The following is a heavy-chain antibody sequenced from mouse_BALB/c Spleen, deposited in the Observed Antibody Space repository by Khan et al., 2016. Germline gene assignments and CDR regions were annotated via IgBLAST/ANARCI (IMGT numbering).Heavy chain of an antibody. V-gene: IGHV1-15*01. Sequence: QVQLQQSGAELVRPGASVKLSCKALGFTFTDYEMHWVKQTPVHGLEWIGAIHPGGGGSAYNQKFKVRATLTADKSSSTAYMELSSLTSEDSAVYVGAKGLRSGYYFDSWGQGTTLTVSS. D-gene: IGHD2-4*01. CDR3: AKGLRSGYYFDS. CDR1: GFTFTDYE. J-gene: IGHJ2*01. CDR2: IHPGGGGS.